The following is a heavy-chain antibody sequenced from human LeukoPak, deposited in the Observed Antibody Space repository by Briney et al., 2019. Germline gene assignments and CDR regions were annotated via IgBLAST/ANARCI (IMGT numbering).Heavy chain of an antibody. J-gene: IGHJ3*02. Sequence: PSETLSLTCAVYGGSFSGYYWSWIRQPPGKGLEWIGEINHSGSTNYNPSLKSRVTISVDTSKNQFSLKLSSVTAADTAVYYCARRYNSGWYIGAFDIWGQGTMVTVSS. D-gene: IGHD6-19*01. V-gene: IGHV4-34*01. CDR3: ARRYNSGWYIGAFDI. CDR2: INHSGST. CDR1: GGSFSGYY.